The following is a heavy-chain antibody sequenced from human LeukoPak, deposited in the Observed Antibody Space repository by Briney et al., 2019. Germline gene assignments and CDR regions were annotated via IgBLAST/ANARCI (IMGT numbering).Heavy chain of an antibody. CDR1: GYTFTSYG. J-gene: IGHJ4*02. V-gene: IGHV1-18*01. D-gene: IGHD3-22*01. Sequence: ASVKVSCKASGYTFTSYGISWVRQAPGQGLEWMGWISAYNGNTNYAQKLQGRVTMTTDTSTSTAYMELRSLRSDDTAVYYCARAGHYDSSGYTNFDYWGRGTLVTVSS. CDR2: ISAYNGNT. CDR3: ARAGHYDSSGYTNFDY.